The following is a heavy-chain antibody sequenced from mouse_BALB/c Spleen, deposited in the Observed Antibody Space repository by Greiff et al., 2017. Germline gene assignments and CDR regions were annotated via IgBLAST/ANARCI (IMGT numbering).Heavy chain of an antibody. CDR3: ARGDYGNYGDAMDY. D-gene: IGHD2-1*01. CDR2: IYPGDGDT. Sequence: LVESGAELARPGASVKLSCKASGYTFTSYWMQWVKQRPGQGLEWIGAIYPGDGDTRYTQKFKGKATLTADKSSSTAYMQLSSLASEDSAVYYCARGDYGNYGDAMDYWGQGTSVTVSS. V-gene: IGHV1-87*01. J-gene: IGHJ4*01. CDR1: GYTFTSYW.